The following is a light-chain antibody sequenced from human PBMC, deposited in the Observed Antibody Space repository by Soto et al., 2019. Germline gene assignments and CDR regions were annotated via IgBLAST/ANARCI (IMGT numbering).Light chain of an antibody. J-gene: IGKJ1*01. CDR1: QTISNS. V-gene: IGKV1-5*01. CDR2: DAS. CDR3: QQYSSYST. Sequence: DIQMTQSPSTLSASVGDRVTITCRASQTISNSLAWYQQKPGRAPKLLIYDASTMESGDPSRFSGSGSGTEFTLTISSLLPDDFATYYCQQYSSYSTFGQGTKVDIK.